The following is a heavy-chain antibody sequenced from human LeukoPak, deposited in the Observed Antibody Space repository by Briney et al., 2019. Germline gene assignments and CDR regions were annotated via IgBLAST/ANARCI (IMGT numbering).Heavy chain of an antibody. CDR2: ISYDGSNE. CDR3: ARDVDGYSTFDY. J-gene: IGHJ4*02. Sequence: GRSLRLSCAASGFTFSSYVMHWVRQAPGKGLEWVAIISYDGSNEYYADSVKGRFTISRDNSKNTLYLQMNSLRAEDTAVYYCARDVDGYSTFDYWGQGTLVTVSS. D-gene: IGHD5-24*01. V-gene: IGHV3-30*04. CDR1: GFTFSSYV.